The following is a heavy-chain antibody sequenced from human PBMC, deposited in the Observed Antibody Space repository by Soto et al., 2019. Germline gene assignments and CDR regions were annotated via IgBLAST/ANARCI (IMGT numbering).Heavy chain of an antibody. Sequence: QVQLVQSGAEMKKPGSSVKVSCQSSGGTFNTYAMNWVRQAPGQGPEWMGDISPMFGAANYAPKFQGRVTITADESTGTSYMQLSSLTSEDAALYFCAREVQVYTPAFVSWGQGSLVTVSS. CDR3: AREVQVYTPAFVS. D-gene: IGHD4-4*01. J-gene: IGHJ4*02. CDR2: ISPMFGAA. V-gene: IGHV1-69*19. CDR1: GGTFNTYA.